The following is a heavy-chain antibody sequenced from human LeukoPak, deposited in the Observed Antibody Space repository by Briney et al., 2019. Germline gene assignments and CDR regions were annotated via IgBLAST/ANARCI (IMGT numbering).Heavy chain of an antibody. CDR1: GFTFSTYW. CDR2: IKQDGSEK. J-gene: IGHJ5*02. CDR3: ARQQSTPGWFDP. V-gene: IGHV3-7*02. Sequence: GGSLRLSCAASGFTFSTYWMSWVRQTPRKGLEWVANIKQDGSEKQYVDSVKGRFTISRDNVENSLYLQMNSLRAEDTAVCYCARQQSTPGWFDPWGQGTLVTVSS. D-gene: IGHD6-13*01.